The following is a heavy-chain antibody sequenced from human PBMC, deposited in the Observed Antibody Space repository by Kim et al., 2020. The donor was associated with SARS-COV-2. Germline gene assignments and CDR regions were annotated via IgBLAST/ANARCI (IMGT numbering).Heavy chain of an antibody. CDR1: GGSFSGYY. CDR2: INHSGST. V-gene: IGHV4-34*01. J-gene: IGHJ4*02. CDR3: ASGWYGSGY. D-gene: IGHD6-13*01. Sequence: SETLSLTCAVYGGSFSGYYWSWIRQPPGKGLEWTGEINHSGSTNYNPSLKSRVTISVDTSKNQFSLKLSSVTAADTAVYYCASGWYGSGYWGQGTLVTVS.